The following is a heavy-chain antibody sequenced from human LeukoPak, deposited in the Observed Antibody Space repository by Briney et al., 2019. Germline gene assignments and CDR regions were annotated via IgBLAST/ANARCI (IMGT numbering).Heavy chain of an antibody. CDR2: INPSGGST. D-gene: IGHD1-1*01. Sequence: GASVKVSCKASGYTFTSYYMHWVRQAPGQGLEWMGIINPSGGSTSYAQKFQGRVTMTRDTSTSTVYMELSSLRSDDTAAYYCARVLSNWNYHDYWGQGTLVTVSS. J-gene: IGHJ4*02. V-gene: IGHV1-46*01. CDR1: GYTFTSYY. CDR3: ARVLSNWNYHDY.